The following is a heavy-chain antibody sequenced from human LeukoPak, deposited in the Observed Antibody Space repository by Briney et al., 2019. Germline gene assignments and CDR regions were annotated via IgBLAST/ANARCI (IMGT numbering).Heavy chain of an antibody. Sequence: ASVKVSCKASGYTFTGYYMHWVRQAPGQGLEWMGWINPNSGVTDYAQNFQGRVTMTRDTSISTAYVELSRLRSDDTAVYYCASAGYSSSWYYFDYWGQGTLVTVSS. CDR2: INPNSGVT. CDR3: ASAGYSSSWYYFDY. CDR1: GYTFTGYY. D-gene: IGHD6-13*01. J-gene: IGHJ4*02. V-gene: IGHV1-2*02.